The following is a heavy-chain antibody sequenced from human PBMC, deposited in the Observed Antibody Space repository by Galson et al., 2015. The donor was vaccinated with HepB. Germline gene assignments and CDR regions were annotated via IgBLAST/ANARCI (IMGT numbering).Heavy chain of an antibody. Sequence: SCKASGYTFTTYAIHWLRQAPGQRLEWMGWINAGNGDTKYSQKFQGRVTVTRDTSASTAYMELSSLRSEDTAVYHCARSGGTHAFDIWGQGTLVTVSS. V-gene: IGHV1-3*01. CDR1: GYTFTTYA. CDR2: INAGNGDT. D-gene: IGHD3-10*01. J-gene: IGHJ3*02. CDR3: ARSGGTHAFDI.